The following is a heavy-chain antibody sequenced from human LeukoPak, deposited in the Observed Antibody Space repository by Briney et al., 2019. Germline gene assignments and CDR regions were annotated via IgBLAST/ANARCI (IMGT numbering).Heavy chain of an antibody. CDR3: ARERSSGSYYLGSFDS. J-gene: IGHJ4*02. CDR2: ISDDGGRK. CDR1: GFTFSGSP. Sequence: GGSLRLSCAASGFTFSGSPMHWVRQAPGKGLDWVAIISDDGGRKFYADSVKGRFTISRDNSKNTLYLQMSSLETEDTAVYFCARERSSGSYYLGSFDSWGQGTLVTVSS. V-gene: IGHV3-30*04. D-gene: IGHD1-26*01.